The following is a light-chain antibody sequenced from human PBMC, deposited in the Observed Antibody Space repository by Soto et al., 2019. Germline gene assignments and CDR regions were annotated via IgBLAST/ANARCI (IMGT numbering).Light chain of an antibody. CDR3: QSYDSSLSGYV. CDR1: SSNIGAGYD. Sequence: QSVLTQPPSVSGAPGQRVTISCTGSSSNIGAGYDVHWYQQLPGTAPKLLIHGNSNRPSGVPDRFSGSKSGTSASLAITGLQAEDEADYYCQSYDSSLSGYVFGTGTKPTVL. J-gene: IGLJ1*01. CDR2: GNS. V-gene: IGLV1-40*01.